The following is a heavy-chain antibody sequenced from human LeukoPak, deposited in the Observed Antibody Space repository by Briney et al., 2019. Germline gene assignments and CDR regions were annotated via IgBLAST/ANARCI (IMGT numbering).Heavy chain of an antibody. CDR3: AKGGALED. CDR1: GFTFSSYG. J-gene: IGHJ4*02. CDR2: ISYDGSNK. Sequence: GRSLRLSCAASGFTFSSYGMHWVRQAPGKGLEWVAVISYDGSNKYYADSVKGRFTISRDNPKNTLYLQMNSLRAEDTAVYYCAKGGALEDWGQGTLVTVSS. D-gene: IGHD1-1*01. V-gene: IGHV3-30*18.